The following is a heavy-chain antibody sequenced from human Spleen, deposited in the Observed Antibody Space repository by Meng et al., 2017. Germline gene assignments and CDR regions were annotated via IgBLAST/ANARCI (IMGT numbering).Heavy chain of an antibody. J-gene: IGHJ4*02. CDR1: GGFFTGYY. CDR3: ARGVMGDY. V-gene: IGHV4-34*01. CDR2: IDHGGNT. Sequence: SETLSLTCGAYGGFFTGYYWTWVRQPPGKGLEWIGGIDHGGNTMYNPSLKSRVTMSIDTSKNQFSLKLTSVTAADTAVYYCARGVMGDYWGQGALVTVPQ. D-gene: IGHD2-21*01.